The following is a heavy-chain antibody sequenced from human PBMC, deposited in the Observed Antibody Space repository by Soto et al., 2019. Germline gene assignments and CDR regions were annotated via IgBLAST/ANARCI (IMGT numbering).Heavy chain of an antibody. CDR3: ARVSEEQWLVTFDY. J-gene: IGHJ4*02. CDR2: IYYSGST. V-gene: IGHV4-31*11. CDR1: GGSLSSGGYY. Sequence: SETLSLTCAVSGGSLSSGGYYWSWIRQHPGKGLEWIGYIYYSGSTYYNPSLKSRVTISVDTSKNQFSLKLSSVTAADTAVYYCARVSEEQWLVTFDYWGQGTLVTVSS. D-gene: IGHD6-19*01.